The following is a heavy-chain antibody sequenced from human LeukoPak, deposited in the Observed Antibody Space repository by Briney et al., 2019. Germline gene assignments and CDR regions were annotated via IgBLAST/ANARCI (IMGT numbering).Heavy chain of an antibody. D-gene: IGHD3-10*01. Sequence: ASVKVSCKASGGTFSSYAISWVRQAPGQGLEWMGWIYPNSGGTNYAQKFQGRVTVTRDTSISTAYMGLSRLRSDDTAVYYCAREAYDSGNFRTDYYYMDVWGIGTTVTVSS. CDR3: AREAYDSGNFRTDYYYMDV. CDR1: GGTFSSYA. V-gene: IGHV1-2*02. CDR2: IYPNSGGT. J-gene: IGHJ6*03.